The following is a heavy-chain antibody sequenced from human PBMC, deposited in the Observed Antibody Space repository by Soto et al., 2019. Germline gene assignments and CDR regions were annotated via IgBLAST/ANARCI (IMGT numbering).Heavy chain of an antibody. D-gene: IGHD1-26*01. CDR2: MTPNSGNT. CDR3: ARNTYRLGDFDY. CDR1: GYTLTNYD. V-gene: IGHV1-8*01. J-gene: IGHJ4*02. Sequence: QVQLVQSGAEVKKPGASVKVSCKASGYTLTNYDINWVRQATGQGLEWMGWMTPNSGNTGYAQKFQGRVTMTRDTSKSTAYMELSSLRSEDTAVYYCARNTYRLGDFDYWGQGTLVTVSS.